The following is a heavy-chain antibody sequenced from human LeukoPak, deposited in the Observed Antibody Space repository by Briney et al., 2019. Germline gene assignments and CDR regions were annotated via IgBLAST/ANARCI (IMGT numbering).Heavy chain of an antibody. J-gene: IGHJ4*02. Sequence: NPSETLSLSCAVYGGSFSGYYWSWIRQPPGKGLEWIGEINHSGSTNYNPSLKSRVTISVDTSKNQFSLKLSSVTAADTAVYYCARHVGSKRYSDSFDYWGQGTLVTVSS. V-gene: IGHV4-34*01. CDR2: INHSGST. D-gene: IGHD3-9*01. CDR1: GGSFSGYY. CDR3: ARHVGSKRYSDSFDY.